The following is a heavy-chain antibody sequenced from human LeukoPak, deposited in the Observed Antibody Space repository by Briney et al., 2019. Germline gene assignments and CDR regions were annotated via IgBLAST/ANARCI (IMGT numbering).Heavy chain of an antibody. CDR1: GFTFSIYA. V-gene: IGHV3-23*01. J-gene: IGHJ5*01. CDR2: TSSGGDYT. CDR3: AKDRPNYYESNGHYYRRDGDS. Sequence: GGSLRLSCAASGFTFSIYAMSWVRQAPGMGLEWVSSTSSGGDYTYYAGSVKGRFTISRDNSKNTLYLQMNSLRAEDTATYYCAKDRPNYYESNGHYYRRDGDSWGQGTLVTVSS. D-gene: IGHD3-22*01.